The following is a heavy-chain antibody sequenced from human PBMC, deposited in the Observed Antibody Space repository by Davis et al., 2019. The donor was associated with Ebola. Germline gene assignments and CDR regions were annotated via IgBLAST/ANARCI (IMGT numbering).Heavy chain of an antibody. V-gene: IGHV1-18*04. CDR2: ISTHNGNT. CDR3: ARGVALGSGWLRAFDWFDP. J-gene: IGHJ5*02. CDR1: GYTFTGYY. Sequence: AASVKVSCKASGYTFTGYYMHWVRQAPGQGLEWMGWISTHNGNTNSAQQFQDRVTLTTDTSTKTAYMELRSLKSDDTAIYYCARGVALGSGWLRAFDWFDPWGQGTLVTVSS. D-gene: IGHD6-19*01.